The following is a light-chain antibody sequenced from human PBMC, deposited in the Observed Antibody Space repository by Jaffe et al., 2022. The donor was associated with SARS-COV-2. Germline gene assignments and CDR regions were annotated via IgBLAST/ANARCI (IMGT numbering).Light chain of an antibody. CDR2: NGN. Sequence: SYVLTQPPSVSVAPGQTARIACGGSSIGRKSVHWYQQKAGQAPVLVVYNGNARPSGIPERFSGSNSGNTATLTISRVEAGDEADYYCQLWDSSSDHVVFGGGTKLTVL. J-gene: IGLJ2*01. CDR3: QLWDSSSDHVV. CDR1: SIGRKS. V-gene: IGLV3-21*02.